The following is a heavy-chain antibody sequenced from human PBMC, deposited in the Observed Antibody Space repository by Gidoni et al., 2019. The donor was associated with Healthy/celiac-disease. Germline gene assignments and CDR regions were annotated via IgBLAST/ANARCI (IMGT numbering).Heavy chain of an antibody. V-gene: IGHV3-21*01. J-gene: IGHJ6*02. Sequence: EVQLVASGGGLVKPGGSLRLSCAASGFTFSSYSMNWVRQAPGKGLEWVSSISSSSSYIYYADSVKGRFTISRDNAKNSLYLQMNSLRAEDTAVYYCARDITMVRGVRPVDVWGQGTTVTVSS. CDR1: GFTFSSYS. CDR2: ISSSSSYI. CDR3: ARDITMVRGVRPVDV. D-gene: IGHD3-10*01.